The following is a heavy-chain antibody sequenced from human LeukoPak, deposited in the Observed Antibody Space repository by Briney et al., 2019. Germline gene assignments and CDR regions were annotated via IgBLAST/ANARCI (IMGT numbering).Heavy chain of an antibody. CDR2: IYTSGST. CDR3: ARELGSSGYYPPYFDY. J-gene: IGHJ4*02. CDR1: GGSISSYY. Sequence: SETLSLTCTVSGGSISSYYWSWIRQPAGKGLEWIGRIYTSGSTNYNPSLKSRVTMSVDTSKNQFSLKLSSVTAADTAVYYCARELGSSGYYPPYFDYWGQGTLVTVSS. V-gene: IGHV4-4*07. D-gene: IGHD3-22*01.